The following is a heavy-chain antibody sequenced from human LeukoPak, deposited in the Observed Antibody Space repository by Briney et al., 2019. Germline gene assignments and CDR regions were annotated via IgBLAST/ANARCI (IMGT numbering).Heavy chain of an antibody. D-gene: IGHD5-24*01. Sequence: SETLSLTCTVSGGSISSYYWSWIRQPPGKGLEWIGYIYHSGSTNYNPSLKSRVTISVDTSKNQFSLKLSSVTAADTAVYYCARGLVEMGPRMDVWGQGTTVTVSS. J-gene: IGHJ6*02. V-gene: IGHV4-59*01. CDR2: IYHSGST. CDR3: ARGLVEMGPRMDV. CDR1: GGSISSYY.